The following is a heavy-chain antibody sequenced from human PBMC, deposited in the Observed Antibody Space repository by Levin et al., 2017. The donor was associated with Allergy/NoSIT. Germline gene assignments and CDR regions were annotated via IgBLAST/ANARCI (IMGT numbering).Heavy chain of an antibody. CDR2: INSDGSGP. V-gene: IGHV3-74*01. J-gene: IGHJ6*02. CDR3: AREFSTSDGMDV. D-gene: IGHD6-13*01. Sequence: HPGGSLRLSCAASGFTFSSYLMHWVRQAPGKGLVWVSRINSDGSGPTYADSVKGRFTISRDNAKNTLYLQMNSLRAEDTAVYSCAREFSTSDGMDVWGQGTTVTVSS. CDR1: GFTFSSYL.